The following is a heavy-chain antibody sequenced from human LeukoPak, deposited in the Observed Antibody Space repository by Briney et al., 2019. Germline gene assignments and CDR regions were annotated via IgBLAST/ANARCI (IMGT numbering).Heavy chain of an antibody. D-gene: IGHD5-24*01. Sequence: ASVTVSCKASGYTFTGYYMHWVRQAPGQGLEWMGWINPNSGGTNYAQKFQGRVTMTRDTSISTAYMELSRLRSDDTAVYYCARWEMATIMVQIWGQGTMVTVSS. CDR3: ARWEMATIMVQI. CDR1: GYTFTGYY. V-gene: IGHV1-2*02. J-gene: IGHJ3*02. CDR2: INPNSGGT.